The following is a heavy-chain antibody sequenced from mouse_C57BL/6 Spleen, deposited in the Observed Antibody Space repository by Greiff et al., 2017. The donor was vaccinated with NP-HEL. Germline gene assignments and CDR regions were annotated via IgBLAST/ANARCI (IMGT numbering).Heavy chain of an antibody. CDR1: GFTFSSYA. J-gene: IGHJ3*01. CDR2: ISDGGSYT. V-gene: IGHV5-4*01. D-gene: IGHD2-2*01. CDR3: ARDGYDFAY. Sequence: EVQRVESGGGLVKPGGSLKLSCAASGFTFSSYAMSWVRQTPEKRLEWVATISDGGSYTYYPDNVKGRFTISRDNAKNNLYLQMSHLKSEDTAMYYCARDGYDFAYWGQGTLVTVSA.